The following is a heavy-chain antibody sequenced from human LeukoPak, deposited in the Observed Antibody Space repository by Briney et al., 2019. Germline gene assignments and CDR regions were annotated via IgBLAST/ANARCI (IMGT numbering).Heavy chain of an antibody. Sequence: SETLSLTCTVYGGSFSGYYWSWIRQPPGKGLEWIGEINHSGSTNYNPSLKSRVTISVDTSKNQFSLKLSSVTAADTAVYYCAREWHYWGQGTLVTVSS. CDR2: INHSGST. CDR1: GGSFSGYY. CDR3: AREWHY. V-gene: IGHV4-34*01. D-gene: IGHD5-12*01. J-gene: IGHJ4*02.